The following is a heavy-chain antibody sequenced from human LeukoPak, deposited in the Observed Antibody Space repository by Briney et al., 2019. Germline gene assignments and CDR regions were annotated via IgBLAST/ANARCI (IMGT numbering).Heavy chain of an antibody. CDR1: GGSISSGGYS. J-gene: IGHJ4*02. CDR2: IYHSGST. D-gene: IGHD3-3*01. Sequence: MTSQTLSLTCTVSGGSISSGGYSWCWIRQPPGKGLEWIGYIYHSGSTYYNPSLKSRVTISVDRSKNQFSLKLSSVTAADTAVYYCARIGFWSGQRYFDYWGQGTLVTVSS. CDR3: ARIGFWSGQRYFDY. V-gene: IGHV4-30-2*01.